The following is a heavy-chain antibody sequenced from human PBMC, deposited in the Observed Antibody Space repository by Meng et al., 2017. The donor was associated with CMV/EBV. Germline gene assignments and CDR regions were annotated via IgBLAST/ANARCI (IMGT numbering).Heavy chain of an antibody. V-gene: IGHV3-15*01. Sequence: GGSLRLSCAASGFTFSNAWMSWVRQAPGKGLEWVGRIKSKTDGGTTDYAAPVKGRFTIPRDDSKNTLYLQMNSLKTEDTAVYYCTRRVVTDHYYYGMDVWGQGTTVTVSS. CDR1: GFTFSNAW. CDR2: IKSKTDGGTT. J-gene: IGHJ6*02. CDR3: TRRVVTDHYYYGMDV. D-gene: IGHD3-3*01.